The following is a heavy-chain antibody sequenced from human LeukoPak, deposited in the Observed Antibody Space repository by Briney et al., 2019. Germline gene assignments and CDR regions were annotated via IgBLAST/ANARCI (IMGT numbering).Heavy chain of an antibody. V-gene: IGHV3-53*01. CDR1: GFTVSGND. CDR3: AKGRYCTGGTCTLFHY. Sequence: GGSLRLSCAASGFTVSGNDMSWVRQAPGKGLEWVSVIYSGGSTYYADSVKGRFTISRDNSKNTLYLQMNGLRAEDTALYYCAKGRYCTGGTCTLFHYWGQGTLVSVSS. D-gene: IGHD2-15*01. J-gene: IGHJ4*02. CDR2: IYSGGST.